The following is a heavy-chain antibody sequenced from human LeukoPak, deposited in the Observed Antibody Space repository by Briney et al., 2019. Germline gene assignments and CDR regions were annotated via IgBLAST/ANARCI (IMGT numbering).Heavy chain of an antibody. D-gene: IGHD3-3*01. CDR3: ARHVKEITIFGDGIYYMDV. CDR2: IYYSGNT. Sequence: SETLSLTCTVSGGSISSISYYWGWIRQPPGRGLEWIGSIYYSGNTYYNPSLKSRVTISVDTSKNQFSLKVNSVTAADTAIYYCARHVKEITIFGDGIYYMDVWGKGTTVTVSS. CDR1: GGSISSISYY. V-gene: IGHV4-39*01. J-gene: IGHJ6*03.